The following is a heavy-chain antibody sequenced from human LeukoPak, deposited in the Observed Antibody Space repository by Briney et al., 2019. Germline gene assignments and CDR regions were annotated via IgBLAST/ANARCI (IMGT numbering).Heavy chain of an antibody. J-gene: IGHJ4*02. Sequence: SGGSLRLSCAASGFSFSTYYVNWVRQAPGKGLEWVSCISSGSTYIFYADSVRGRFAISRDNAKNSLYLQMNSLRAEDTAVYYCARDGSFDYWGQGTLVTVSS. CDR2: ISSGSTYI. CDR1: GFSFSTYY. V-gene: IGHV3-21*01. CDR3: ARDGSFDY. D-gene: IGHD5-12*01.